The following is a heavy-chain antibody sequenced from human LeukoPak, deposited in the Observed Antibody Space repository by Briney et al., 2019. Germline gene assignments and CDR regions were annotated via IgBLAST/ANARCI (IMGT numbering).Heavy chain of an antibody. D-gene: IGHD3-22*01. Sequence: EASVKVSCKASGYTFTNYGIFWVRQAPGQGLEWMGWISSYSGNTNCAQKLQGRVTMTTETSTSTAYMELESLRSDDTAVYYCAIAQGSYYDTSGYLGGDYWGQGTLVTVSS. CDR2: ISSYSGNT. V-gene: IGHV1-18*01. J-gene: IGHJ4*02. CDR3: AIAQGSYYDTSGYLGGDY. CDR1: GYTFTNYG.